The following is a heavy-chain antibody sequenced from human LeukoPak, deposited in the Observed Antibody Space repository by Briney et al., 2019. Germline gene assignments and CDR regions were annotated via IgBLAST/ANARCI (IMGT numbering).Heavy chain of an antibody. CDR1: GYSFTSYW. V-gene: IGHV5-51*01. D-gene: IGHD2-21*02. CDR2: IYPGDSDT. J-gene: IGHJ4*02. CDR3: ARHLFAYCGGDCYSAIGY. Sequence: GESLKISCKGSGYSFTSYWIGWVRQMPGKGLEWMGIIYPGDSDTRYSPSFQGQVTISADKSISTAYLQWSSLKAPDTAMYYCARHLFAYCGGDCYSAIGYWGQGTLVTVSS.